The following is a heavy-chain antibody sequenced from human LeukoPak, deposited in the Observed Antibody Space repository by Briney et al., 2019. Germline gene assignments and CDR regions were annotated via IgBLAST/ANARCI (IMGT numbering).Heavy chain of an antibody. V-gene: IGHV4-31*03. CDR2: IYYSGST. CDR1: GGSISSGGYY. CDR3: ASQTTVVTPFDY. Sequence: PSQTLSLTCTVSGGSISSGGYYWSWIRQHPGKGLEWIGYIYYSGSTYYNPSLKSRVTISVDTSKNQFSLKLSSLTAADTAVYYCASQTTVVTPFDYWGQGTLVTVSS. J-gene: IGHJ4*02. D-gene: IGHD4-23*01.